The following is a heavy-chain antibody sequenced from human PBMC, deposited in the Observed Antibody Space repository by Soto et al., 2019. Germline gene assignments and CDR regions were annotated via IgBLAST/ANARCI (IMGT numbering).Heavy chain of an antibody. CDR2: INPSGGSP. V-gene: IGHV1-46*01. Sequence: QVQLVQSGAEVKKPGASVKVSCKASGYTFTSYYMHWVRQAPGQGLEWMGIINPSGGSPTYAQKFQGRVTMTSDTSTNTVHMELSSLRSEDTALYYCAREREGVDYWGQGTLVTVSS. CDR1: GYTFTSYY. J-gene: IGHJ4*02. CDR3: AREREGVDY.